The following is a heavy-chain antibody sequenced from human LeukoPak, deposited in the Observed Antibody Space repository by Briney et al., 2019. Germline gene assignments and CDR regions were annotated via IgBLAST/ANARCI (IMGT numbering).Heavy chain of an antibody. CDR2: ISAYNGNT. Sequence: GASVKVSCKASGYTFTSYGISWGRQAPGQGLEWMGGISAYNGNTNYAQKLQGRVTMTTDTSTSTAYMELRSLRSDDTAVYYCARATSVADLRYYYYMDVWGKGTTVTISS. V-gene: IGHV1-18*01. CDR3: ARATSVADLRYYYYMDV. CDR1: GYTFTSYG. D-gene: IGHD6-19*01. J-gene: IGHJ6*03.